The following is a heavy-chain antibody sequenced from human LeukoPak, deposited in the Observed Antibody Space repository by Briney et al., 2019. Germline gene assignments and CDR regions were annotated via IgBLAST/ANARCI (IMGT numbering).Heavy chain of an antibody. CDR3: ATIQARYYYGSGSYYEYFQH. CDR2: SYHTGST. CDR1: GGSISRGGDS. D-gene: IGHD3-10*01. J-gene: IGHJ1*01. V-gene: IGHV4-30-2*01. Sequence: SHTLSLTCAVSGGSISRGGDSWRWLRQPPGKGLEWVGYSYHTGSTYYNPSLKSRVTISVDKSKNQFSLKLSSVTAADTAVYYCATIQARYYYGSGSYYEYFQHWGQGTLVTVSS.